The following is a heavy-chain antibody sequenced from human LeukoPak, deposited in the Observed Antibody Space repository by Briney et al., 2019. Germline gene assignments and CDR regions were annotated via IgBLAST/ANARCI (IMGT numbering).Heavy chain of an antibody. CDR3: ARPYYYDSRVDP. Sequence: SETLSLTCTVSGGSISSGDYYWSWIRQPPGKGLEWIAYMYYSGSTYYNPSLKSRVNMSADTSKNQLSLKLRSVTAADTAVYYCARPYYYDSRVDPWGQGILVTVSS. J-gene: IGHJ5*02. V-gene: IGHV4-30-4*01. D-gene: IGHD3-22*01. CDR1: GGSISSGDYY. CDR2: MYYSGST.